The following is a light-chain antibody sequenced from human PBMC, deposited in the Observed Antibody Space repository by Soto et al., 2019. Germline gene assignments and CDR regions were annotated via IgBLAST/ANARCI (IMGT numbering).Light chain of an antibody. CDR3: SSYTSSSTRV. V-gene: IGLV2-14*01. CDR2: EVN. CDR1: SSDVGGYNY. Sequence: QSVLTQPASVSGSPGQSITISCTGTSSDVGGYNYVSWYQQHPGKAPKLMICEVNNRPSGVSNRFSGSKSGNTASLTISGLQAEDEADYYCSSYTSSSTRVFGGGTKVTVL. J-gene: IGLJ3*02.